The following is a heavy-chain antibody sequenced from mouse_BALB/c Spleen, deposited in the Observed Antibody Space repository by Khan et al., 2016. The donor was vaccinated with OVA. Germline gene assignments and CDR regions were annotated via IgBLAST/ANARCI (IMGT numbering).Heavy chain of an antibody. J-gene: IGHJ3*01. CDR3: TRLAYFYDSEGFAY. V-gene: IGHV5-6*01. CDR1: GFTFSTYG. D-gene: IGHD1-1*01. Sequence: EVELVESGGDLVKPGGSLKLSCAASGFTFSTYGMSWVRQAPDKRLEWVATVSTGGSYTYYPDSVKGLFTISRANAKNTLYLQMSGLRSKDTTMFYCTRLAYFYDSEGFAYWGQETLVTVSA. CDR2: VSTGGSYT.